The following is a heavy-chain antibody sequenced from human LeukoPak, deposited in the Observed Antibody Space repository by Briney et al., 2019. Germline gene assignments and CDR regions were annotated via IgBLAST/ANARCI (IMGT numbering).Heavy chain of an antibody. CDR1: GGSISSYY. J-gene: IGHJ4*02. D-gene: IGHD6-6*01. V-gene: IGHV4-59*01. CDR2: IYYSGST. CDR3: ARVMDSSSSSGDY. Sequence: SSETLSLTCTVSGGSISSYYWSCIRQPPGKGLEWIGYIYYSGSTNYNPSLKSRVTISVDTSKNQFSLKLSSVTAADTAVYYCARVMDSSSSSGDYWGQGTLVTVSS.